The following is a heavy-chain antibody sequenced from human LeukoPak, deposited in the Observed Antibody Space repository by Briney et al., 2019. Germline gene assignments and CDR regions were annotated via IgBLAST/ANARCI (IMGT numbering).Heavy chain of an antibody. Sequence: ASVKVSCKPSGDTFTDYYMHWVRQAPGQRLECMGWINPNIGDTNYVQKFQGRVTMPRDTSITTAYMELSSLRSDDTAMYYCARDRGRISDYYGSGRSLHYYMDVWGRGTTVTVSS. J-gene: IGHJ6*03. V-gene: IGHV1-2*02. CDR1: GDTFTDYY. D-gene: IGHD3-10*01. CDR2: INPNIGDT. CDR3: ARDRGRISDYYGSGRSLHYYMDV.